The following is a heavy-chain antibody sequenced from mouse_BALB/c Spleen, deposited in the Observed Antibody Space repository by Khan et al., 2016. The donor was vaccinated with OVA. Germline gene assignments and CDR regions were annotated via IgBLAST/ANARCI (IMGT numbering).Heavy chain of an antibody. J-gene: IGHJ3*01. CDR1: GYTFTSYW. Sequence: LKESGTELVKPGASVKLSCKTSGYTFTSYWIQWVKQRPGQGLGWIGQIFPGTGTTYYNENFKGKATLTVNTSSSTAYMQLSSLTSEDSAVYFCAMGYFGNYEFVDWGRGTLVTVSP. D-gene: IGHD2-1*01. CDR3: AMGYFGNYEFVD. V-gene: IGHV1S132*01. CDR2: IFPGTGTT.